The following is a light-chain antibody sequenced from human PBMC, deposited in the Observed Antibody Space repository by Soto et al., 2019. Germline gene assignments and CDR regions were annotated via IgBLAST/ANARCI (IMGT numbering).Light chain of an antibody. V-gene: IGKV1-5*01. CDR3: QHTTDFT. Sequence: DIQMTQSPSTLSASVGDRVTITCRASQSISTWLAWYQQKPGKAPKLLIYDASSLESGVPSRFSGSGSGTDYTFTITGLQPDDLGTYYCQHTTDFTFGQGTKVDIK. CDR1: QSISTW. CDR2: DAS. J-gene: IGKJ2*01.